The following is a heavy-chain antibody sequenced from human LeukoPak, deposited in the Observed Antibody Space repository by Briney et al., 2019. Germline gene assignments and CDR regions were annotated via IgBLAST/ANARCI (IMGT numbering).Heavy chain of an antibody. D-gene: IGHD3-22*01. V-gene: IGHV1-24*01. CDR1: APTLTQLS. CDR2: SHPEDGAP. J-gene: IGHJ4*02. Sequence: GAWVRVSFKVSAPTLTQLSIHWVGQAPGKGREWMGDSHPEDGAPSLGQNFQGRIIMTEDTSIDTAYLSLTRLTSDDTAVYVCEAVRTSSEDVYDDTTSRNPFDYWGQGTLVTVSS. CDR3: EAVRTSSEDVYDDTTSRNPFDY.